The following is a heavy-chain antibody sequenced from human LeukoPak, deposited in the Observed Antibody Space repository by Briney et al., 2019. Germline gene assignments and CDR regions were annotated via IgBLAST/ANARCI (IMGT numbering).Heavy chain of an antibody. V-gene: IGHV3-20*04. CDR1: GFTFDDYG. J-gene: IGHJ4*02. Sequence: GGSLRLSCAASGFTFDDYGMTWLRQTPGKGLEWVSTINWNGGSTAYADSVKGRFTISRDNAKNSLYLQMNSLRAEDAAVYYCAKEDCSGGRCYSLHYWGQGTLVTVSS. CDR3: AKEDCSGGRCYSLHY. D-gene: IGHD2-15*01. CDR2: INWNGGST.